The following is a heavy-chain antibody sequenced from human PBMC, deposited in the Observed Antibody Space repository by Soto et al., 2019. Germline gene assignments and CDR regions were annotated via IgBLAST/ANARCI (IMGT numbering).Heavy chain of an antibody. CDR2: INPNSGGT. CDR3: AREGVFRRRRGMDV. D-gene: IGHD3-16*01. CDR1: GYTFTGYY. V-gene: IGHV1-2*04. Sequence: ASVKVSCKASGYTFTGYYMHWVRQAPGQGLERMGWINPNSGGTNYAQKFQGWVTMTRDTSISTAYMELSRLRSDDTAVYFCAREGVFRRRRGMDVWGQGTTVTVSS. J-gene: IGHJ6*02.